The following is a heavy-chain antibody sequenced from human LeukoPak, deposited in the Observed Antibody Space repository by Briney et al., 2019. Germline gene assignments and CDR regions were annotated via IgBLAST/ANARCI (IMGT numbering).Heavy chain of an antibody. CDR1: GFTFSSYA. D-gene: IGHD3-22*01. CDR2: ISYDGSNK. Sequence: GGSLRLSCAASGFTFSSYAMHWVRQAPGKGLEWVAVISYDGSNKYYADSVKGRFTISRDNSKNTLYLQMNSLRAEDTAVCYCTREQDREAAATIVGDYWGQGTLVTVSS. J-gene: IGHJ4*02. V-gene: IGHV3-30*04. CDR3: TREQDREAAATIVGDY.